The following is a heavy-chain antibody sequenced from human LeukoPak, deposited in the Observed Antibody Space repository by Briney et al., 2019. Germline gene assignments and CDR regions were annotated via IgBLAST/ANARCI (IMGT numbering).Heavy chain of an antibody. Sequence: SETLSLTCAVYGGSFSGYYWSWIRQPPGKGLEWIGEINHSGSTNYNPSLKSRVTISVDTSKNQFSLKLSSVTAADTAVYYCASRYFDWLFTPFDYWGQGTLVTVSS. V-gene: IGHV4-34*01. J-gene: IGHJ4*02. CDR1: GGSFSGYY. CDR2: INHSGST. D-gene: IGHD3-9*01. CDR3: ASRYFDWLFTPFDY.